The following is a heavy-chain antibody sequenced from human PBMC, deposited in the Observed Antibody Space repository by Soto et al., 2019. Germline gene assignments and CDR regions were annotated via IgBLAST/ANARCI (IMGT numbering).Heavy chain of an antibody. J-gene: IGHJ5*02. Sequence: SETPSLTSTVSGDAIDIGGYYWTWIRQHPGKGLXGIXXIXXTXXXXXNXXLESRVTMSVDTSKNQFSLKLASVTAADTAVYYCARDGSSTANWIDPWGQGTLVTVSS. CDR1: GDAIDIGGYY. CDR2: IXXTXXX. V-gene: IGHV4-31*03. D-gene: IGHD2-2*01. CDR3: ARDGSSTANWIDP.